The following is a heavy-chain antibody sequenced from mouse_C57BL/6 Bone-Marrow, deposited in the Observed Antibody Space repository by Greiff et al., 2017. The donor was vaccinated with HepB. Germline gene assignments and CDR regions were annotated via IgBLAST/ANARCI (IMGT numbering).Heavy chain of an antibody. CDR3: ARGGSLAY. Sequence: LLESGPELVKPGASVKISCKASGYAFSSSWMNWVKQRPGKGLEWIGRIYPGDGDTNYNGKFKGKATLTADKSSSTAYMQLSSLTSEDSAVYFCARGGSLAYWGQGTLVTVSA. CDR1: GYAFSSSW. CDR2: IYPGDGDT. V-gene: IGHV1-82*01. J-gene: IGHJ3*01.